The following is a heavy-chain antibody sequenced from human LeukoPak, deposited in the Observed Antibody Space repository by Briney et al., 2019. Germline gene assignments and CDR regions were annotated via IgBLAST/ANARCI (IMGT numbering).Heavy chain of an antibody. CDR3: VKDGGYGSGPK. J-gene: IGHJ4*02. V-gene: IGHV3-74*01. CDR2: INDDGSFT. Sequence: PGGSQRLSCAASGVTFSNYRMHWVRQVPGKGLVWVSRINDDGSFTTYADSVKGRFTISRDNANNSLYLQMNGLRAEDTALYYCVKDGGYGSGPKWGQGIQVTVSS. D-gene: IGHD3-10*01. CDR1: GVTFSNYR.